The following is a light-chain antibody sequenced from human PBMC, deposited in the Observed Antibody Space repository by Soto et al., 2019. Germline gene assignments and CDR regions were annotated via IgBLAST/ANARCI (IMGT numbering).Light chain of an antibody. CDR1: SSDIGGYNS. Sequence: QSVLTQSPSASGSPGQSVTISCTGTSSDIGGYNSVSWYQQHPGKAPKVMIYDVTKRPSGVPDRFSGSKSGNTASLTVSALQAEDEADYYCSSYTDRKNLVFGTGTNATVL. CDR2: DVT. J-gene: IGLJ1*01. CDR3: SSYTDRKNLV. V-gene: IGLV2-8*01.